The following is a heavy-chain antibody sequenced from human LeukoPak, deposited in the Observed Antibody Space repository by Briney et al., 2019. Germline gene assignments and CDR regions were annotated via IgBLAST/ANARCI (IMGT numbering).Heavy chain of an antibody. V-gene: IGHV3-23*01. J-gene: IGHJ4*02. CDR1: GFTFSSYA. CDR2: ISGSGGST. D-gene: IGHD3-22*01. Sequence: PGGSLRLSCAASGFTFSSYAMSWVRQAPGKGLEWVSAISGSGGSTYYADPVKGRFTISRDNSKNTLYLQMNSLRAEDTAVYYCAKLPMIVVVITTNYFDYWGQGTLVTVSS. CDR3: AKLPMIVVVITTNYFDY.